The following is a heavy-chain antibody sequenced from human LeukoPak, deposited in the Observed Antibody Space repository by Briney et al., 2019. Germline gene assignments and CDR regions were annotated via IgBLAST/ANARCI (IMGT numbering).Heavy chain of an antibody. CDR3: SRDMLAAADTS. CDR1: GYTFTGYY. V-gene: IGHV1-2*02. D-gene: IGHD6-13*01. J-gene: IGHJ5*02. Sequence: ASVTVSCMASGYTFTGYYIHWVRQAPGEGLEWMGWINPNSGGTNYAQTFQGRVTMTRDTSISTAYLELSRLRSDDTAVYYCSRDMLAAADTSWGQGTLVTVSS. CDR2: INPNSGGT.